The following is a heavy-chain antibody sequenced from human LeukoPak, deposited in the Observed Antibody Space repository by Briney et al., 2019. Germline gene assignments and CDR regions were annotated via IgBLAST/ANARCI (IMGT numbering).Heavy chain of an antibody. J-gene: IGHJ5*02. D-gene: IGHD3-10*01. CDR3: AGLSEWGSGSFFDP. CDR2: TIPIFGTA. Sequence: SVKVSCKASGGTFSSYAISWVRQAPGQGLEWMGGTIPIFGTADYAQKFQGRVTITADKSTSTAYMELSSLRSEDTAVYYCAGLSEWGSGSFFDPWGQGTLVTVSS. V-gene: IGHV1-69*06. CDR1: GGTFSSYA.